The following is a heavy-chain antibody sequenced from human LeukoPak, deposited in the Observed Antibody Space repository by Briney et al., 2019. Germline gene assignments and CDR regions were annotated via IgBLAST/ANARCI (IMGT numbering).Heavy chain of an antibody. J-gene: IGHJ4*02. CDR1: GVTVTSSY. Sequence: GGSLRLSCEVSGVTVTSSYMSWVRQAPGKGLEWVSVIYSGGDTYYADSVKGRCTVSRDISKNTLYLQMNSLRAEDTAVYYCARGNTGYNSNWGRDFDCWGQGTLVTVSS. CDR3: ARGNTGYNSNWGRDFDC. CDR2: IYSGGDT. V-gene: IGHV3-66*01. D-gene: IGHD4-11*01.